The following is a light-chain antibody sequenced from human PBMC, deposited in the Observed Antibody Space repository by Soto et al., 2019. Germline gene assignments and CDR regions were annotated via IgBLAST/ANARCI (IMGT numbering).Light chain of an antibody. V-gene: IGKV1-5*01. Sequence: DIQMTQSPSTLSASVGDRVTITCRASRSISSWLAWYQQKPGKPPKLLIYDASSFEGGVPSRFSGSGSGTEFTLTISSLKHDDSATYYCQQYNNYWTFGQGTKVDIK. CDR2: DAS. CDR3: QQYNNYWT. CDR1: RSISSW. J-gene: IGKJ1*01.